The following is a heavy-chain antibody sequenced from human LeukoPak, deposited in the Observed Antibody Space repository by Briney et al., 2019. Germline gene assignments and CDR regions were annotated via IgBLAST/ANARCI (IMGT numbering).Heavy chain of an antibody. J-gene: IGHJ4*02. V-gene: IGHV3-23*01. D-gene: IGHD1-14*01. CDR2: FSGGSCCT. CDR3: ARGVEPLAANTLAY. CDR1: GFTFSSYA. Sequence: GGSLRLSCAASGFTFSSYAMSWVRQAPGKGLEWVSTFSGGSCCTYYADSVKGRFTISRDNSKNTLYLEMNSLSPDDTAVYYCARGVEPLAANTLAYWGQGTLVTVSS.